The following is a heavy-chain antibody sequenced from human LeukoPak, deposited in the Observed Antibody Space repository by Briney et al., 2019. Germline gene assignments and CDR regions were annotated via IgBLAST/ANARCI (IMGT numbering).Heavy chain of an antibody. J-gene: IGHJ3*02. CDR3: ARDLSLYLGRQLGAFDI. CDR2: ISAYNGNT. D-gene: IGHD6-13*01. CDR1: GYTFTSYG. Sequence: ASVKVSCKASGYTFTSYGISWVRQAPGQGLEWMGWISAYNGNTNYAQKLQGRVTMTTDTSTSTAYMELRSLRSDDTAVYYCARDLSLYLGRQLGAFDIWGQGTMVTVSS. V-gene: IGHV1-18*01.